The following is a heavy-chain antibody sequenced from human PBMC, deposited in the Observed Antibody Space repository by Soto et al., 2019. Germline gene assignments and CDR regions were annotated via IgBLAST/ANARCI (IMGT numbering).Heavy chain of an antibody. CDR3: ARQPTTGDTDLWFDP. J-gene: IGHJ5*02. CDR2: IFYSGST. CDR1: GGSISTSRSY. Sequence: SETLSLTCSVSGGSISTSRSYWAWIRQPPGKGLEWLANIFYSGSTFYNPSLASRVSVSVDTSKNEFSLKLRSVTAAYTAVYYCARQPTTGDTDLWFDPWGQGTLVT. V-gene: IGHV4-39*01. D-gene: IGHD2-21*01.